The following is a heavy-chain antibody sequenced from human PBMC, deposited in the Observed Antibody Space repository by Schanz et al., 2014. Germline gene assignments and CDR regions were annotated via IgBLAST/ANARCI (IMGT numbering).Heavy chain of an antibody. D-gene: IGHD6-13*01. CDR3: AGATYSSSWYGGSEYFQH. V-gene: IGHV1-18*01. Sequence: QVQLVQSGAEVKKPGASVKVSCKASGYTFTRSGISWVRQAPGQGLEWMGWIGGSDGNTNFAQKFQGRVTMTTDTSTSTAYMELRSLRSDDTAVYYCAGATYSSSWYGGSEYFQHWGQGTLVTVSS. CDR2: IGGSDGNT. J-gene: IGHJ1*01. CDR1: GYTFTRSG.